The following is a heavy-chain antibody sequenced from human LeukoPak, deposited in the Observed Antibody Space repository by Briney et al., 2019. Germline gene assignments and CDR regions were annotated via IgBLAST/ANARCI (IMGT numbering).Heavy chain of an antibody. CDR2: MNPNSGNT. J-gene: IGHJ5*02. CDR1: GYTFTSYD. D-gene: IGHD6-13*01. CDR3: AREYPYSSSWSNWFDP. Sequence: ASVKVSCKASGYTFTSYDINWVRQATGQGLEWMGWMNPNSGNTGYAQKFQGRVTMTRNTSISTAYMELSSLRSEATAVYYCAREYPYSSSWSNWFDPWGQGTLVTVSS. V-gene: IGHV1-8*01.